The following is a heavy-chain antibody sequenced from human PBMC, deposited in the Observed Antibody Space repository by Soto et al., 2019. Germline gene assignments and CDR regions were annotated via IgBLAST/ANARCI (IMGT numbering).Heavy chain of an antibody. D-gene: IGHD3-10*01. CDR1: GGSFSGYY. CDR3: ARGTSMVRGVISTVPATAMDV. J-gene: IGHJ6*02. CDR2: INHSGST. V-gene: IGHV4-34*01. Sequence: SETLSLTCAVDGGSFSGYYGSWISQPKGKGLEWIGEINHSGSTNYNPSLKSRVTISVDTSKTQFSLKLSSVPAADTAVYYCARGTSMVRGVISTVPATAMDVWGQGPTVTVS.